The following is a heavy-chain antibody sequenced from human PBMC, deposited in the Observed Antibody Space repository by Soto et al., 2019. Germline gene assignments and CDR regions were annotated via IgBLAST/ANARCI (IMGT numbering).Heavy chain of an antibody. V-gene: IGHV3-33*01. Sequence: QVQLVESGGGVVQPGRSLRLSCAASGFTFSYYGLHWVRQAPGKGLEWVAVIWYDGGNTYYADSVKGRFTISRDNSKNTLYLQMNSLRAEDTAVYYCVRGGGGSYCSGGSCFLDYWGQGALVTVSS. CDR1: GFTFSYYG. J-gene: IGHJ4*02. CDR2: IWYDGGNT. D-gene: IGHD2-15*01. CDR3: VRGGGGSYCSGGSCFLDY.